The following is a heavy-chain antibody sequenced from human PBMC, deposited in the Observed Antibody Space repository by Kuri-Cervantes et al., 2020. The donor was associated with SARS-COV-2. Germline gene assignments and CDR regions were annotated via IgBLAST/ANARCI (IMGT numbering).Heavy chain of an antibody. D-gene: IGHD3-16*01. V-gene: IGHV3-48*04. CDR2: ISSSSSTI. J-gene: IGHJ6*03. Sequence: GESLKISCAASGFTFSSYSMNWVRQAPGKGLEWVSYISSSSSTIYYADSVKGRFTISRDNAKNSLYLQMNSLRAEDTAVYYCARVGDRYYYYYYMDVWGKGTTVTVSS. CDR3: ARVGDRYYYYYYMDV. CDR1: GFTFSSYS.